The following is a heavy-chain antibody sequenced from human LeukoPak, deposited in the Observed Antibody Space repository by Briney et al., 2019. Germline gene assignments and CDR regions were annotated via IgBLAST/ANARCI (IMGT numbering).Heavy chain of an antibody. V-gene: IGHV1-18*01. Sequence: ASVKLSCKASGYTFTSYGISWVRQAPGQGLEWMGWISVYNGNTNYAQKLQGRVTMTTDTSTSTAYMELRSLRSDGTAVYYCARGRQYYYDSSGYPDYWGQGTLVTVSS. CDR1: GYTFTSYG. D-gene: IGHD3-22*01. CDR2: ISVYNGNT. J-gene: IGHJ4*02. CDR3: ARGRQYYYDSSGYPDY.